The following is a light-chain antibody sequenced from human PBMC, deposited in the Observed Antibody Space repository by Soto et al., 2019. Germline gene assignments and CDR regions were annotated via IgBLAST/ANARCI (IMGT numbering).Light chain of an antibody. J-gene: IGKJ1*01. CDR1: QSVGSSQ. Sequence: EIVLTQSPGTLSLSPGARATLSCRASQSVGSSQLAWYQQKPGQAPRLVIYGASSRATDTPDRFSGSGSGTDFNLTISRLEPEDFAVYYCQQDGSSPRTFGQGTKVESK. V-gene: IGKV3-20*01. CDR2: GAS. CDR3: QQDGSSPRT.